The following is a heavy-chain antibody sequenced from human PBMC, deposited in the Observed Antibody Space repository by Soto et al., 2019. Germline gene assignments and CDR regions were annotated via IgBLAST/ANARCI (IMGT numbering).Heavy chain of an antibody. CDR3: ARESEDLTSNFDY. Sequence: GGSLRLSCAASGFIFTRDSMNWVRQAPGKGLEWVSSISSTTNYIYYGDSMKGRFTISRDNAQNSLSLEMNSLRAEDTAVYYCARESEDLTSNFDYWGQGTLVTVSS. CDR2: ISSTTNYI. J-gene: IGHJ4*02. V-gene: IGHV3-21*06. CDR1: GFIFTRDS.